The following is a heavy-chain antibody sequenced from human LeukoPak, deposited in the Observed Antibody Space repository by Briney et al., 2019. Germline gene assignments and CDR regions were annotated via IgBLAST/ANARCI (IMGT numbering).Heavy chain of an antibody. CDR2: ISYEGSNK. V-gene: IGHV3-30-3*01. D-gene: IGHD3-10*01. J-gene: IGHJ4*02. CDR3: ARGAYSESYYPIDY. Sequence: AGSLRLSCAASGCTFSSHAMNWVRQAPGKGLEWVGVISYEGSNKYYADSVKGRFTISRDKSKNTLYLQMNSLRAEDTAVYYCARGAYSESYYPIDYWGQGTLVTVSS. CDR1: GCTFSSHA.